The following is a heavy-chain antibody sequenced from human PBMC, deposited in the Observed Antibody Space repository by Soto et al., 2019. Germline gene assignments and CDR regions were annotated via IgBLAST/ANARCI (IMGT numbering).Heavy chain of an antibody. V-gene: IGHV3-21*06. Sequence: GGSLRLSCAASGFIFSTYSMNWLRQAPGKGLEWVSSISSSSIYIAYADSVKGRFTISRDNAKNSLYLQMNSLRAEDTAVYYCARAVKDGDYANWYFDLWGRGTLVTVSS. J-gene: IGHJ2*01. D-gene: IGHD4-17*01. CDR3: ARAVKDGDYANWYFDL. CDR1: GFIFSTYS. CDR2: ISSSSIYI.